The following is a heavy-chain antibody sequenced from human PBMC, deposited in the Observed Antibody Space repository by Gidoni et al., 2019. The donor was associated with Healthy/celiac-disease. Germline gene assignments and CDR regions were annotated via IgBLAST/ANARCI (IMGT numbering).Heavy chain of an antibody. CDR1: GFTFSSYS. D-gene: IGHD6-19*01. Sequence: EVQLVESGGGLVKPGGSLRLSCAASGFTFSSYSMNWVRQAPGKGLEWVSSISSSSSYIYYADSVKGRFTISRDNAKNSLYLQMNSLRAEDTAVYYCARVEKWLSNFDYWGQGTLVTVSS. V-gene: IGHV3-21*01. J-gene: IGHJ4*02. CDR2: ISSSSSYI. CDR3: ARVEKWLSNFDY.